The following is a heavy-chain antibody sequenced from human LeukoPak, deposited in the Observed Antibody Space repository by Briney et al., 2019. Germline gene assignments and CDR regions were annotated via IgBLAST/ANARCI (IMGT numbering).Heavy chain of an antibody. J-gene: IGHJ4*02. CDR1: GFTFSSYS. CDR2: ISSSSSYI. Sequence: GGSLRLSCAASGFTFSSYSMNWVRQAPGKGLEWVSSISSSSSYIYYADSVKGRFTISRDNAKNSLYLQMNSLRAEDTAVYYCARDRIAVAGYPRGLRYWGQGTLVTVSS. V-gene: IGHV3-21*01. CDR3: ARDRIAVAGYPRGLRY. D-gene: IGHD6-19*01.